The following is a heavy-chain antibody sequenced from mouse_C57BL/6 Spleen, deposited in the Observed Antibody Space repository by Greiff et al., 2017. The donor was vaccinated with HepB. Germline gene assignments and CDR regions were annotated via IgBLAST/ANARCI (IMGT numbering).Heavy chain of an antibody. CDR3: ARNPPPEVDSYYAMDY. CDR2: IWTGGGT. Sequence: VKLVESGPGLVAPSQSLSITCTVSGFSLTSYAISWVRQPPGKGLEWLGVIWTGGGTNYNSALKSRLSISKDNSKSQVFLKMNSLQTDDTARYYCARNPPPEVDSYYAMDYWGQGTSVTVSS. CDR1: GFSLTSYA. V-gene: IGHV2-9-1*01. J-gene: IGHJ4*01. D-gene: IGHD1-1*01.